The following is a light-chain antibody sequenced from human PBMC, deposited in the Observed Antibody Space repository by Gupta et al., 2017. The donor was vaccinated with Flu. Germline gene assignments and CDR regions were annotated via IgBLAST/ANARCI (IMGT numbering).Light chain of an antibody. CDR1: SPNIGAGYD. V-gene: IGLV1-40*01. Sequence: QSVLTQPLSVSEPPGQKVTRSCTGRSPNIGAGYDVHWYQQLPGTAPKLLIYGNSNRPSGVPDRFSGSKSGTSASLAITGLQAEDEADYYCQSYDSSLSGFYVFGTGTKVTVL. CDR3: QSYDSSLSGFYV. CDR2: GNS. J-gene: IGLJ1*01.